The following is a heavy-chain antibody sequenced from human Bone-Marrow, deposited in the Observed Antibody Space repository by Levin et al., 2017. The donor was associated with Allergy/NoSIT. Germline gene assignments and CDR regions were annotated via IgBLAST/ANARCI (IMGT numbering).Heavy chain of an antibody. CDR3: ARDGGRSCSSTSCYSGYYYYGMDV. V-gene: IGHV3-11*01. CDR2: ITSSDSAI. J-gene: IGHJ6*02. CDR1: GFTFSDYY. D-gene: IGHD2-2*02. Sequence: GGSLRLSCAASGFTFSDYYMSWIRQAPGKGLEWLAYITSSDSAIYYADSVKGRFTISRDDAENSLYLHMNNLRSEDTAVYYCARDGGRSCSSTSCYSGYYYYGMDVWGQGTTVTVSS.